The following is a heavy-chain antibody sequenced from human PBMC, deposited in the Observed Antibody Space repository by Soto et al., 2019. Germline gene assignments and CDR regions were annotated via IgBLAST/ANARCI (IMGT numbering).Heavy chain of an antibody. CDR2: IYYSGST. CDR3: AGGGITMVRV. Sequence: QVQLQESGPGLVKPSQTLSLTCTVSGGSISSGGYYWSWIRQHPGKGLEWIGYIYYSGSTYYNPSPKRRVTISVKTAKNQVPLKLSLWTAADTGVYFWAGGGITMVRVWGQGTLVTVSS. J-gene: IGHJ4*02. D-gene: IGHD3-10*01. CDR1: GGSISSGGYY. V-gene: IGHV4-31*03.